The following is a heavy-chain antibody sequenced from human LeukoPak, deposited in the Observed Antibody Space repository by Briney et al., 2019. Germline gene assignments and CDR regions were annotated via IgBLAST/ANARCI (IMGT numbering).Heavy chain of an antibody. V-gene: IGHV4-59*01. D-gene: IGHD4-17*01. J-gene: IGHJ5*02. CDR2: IYYSGST. CDR3: ARVLMTTVTTGWFDP. CDR1: GGSISSYY. Sequence: SETLSLTCTVSGGSISSYYWSWIRQPPGKGLEWIGYIYYSGSTNYNPSLKSRVTISVDTSKNQFSLKLSSVTAADTAVYYCARVLMTTVTTGWFDPWGQGTLVTVSS.